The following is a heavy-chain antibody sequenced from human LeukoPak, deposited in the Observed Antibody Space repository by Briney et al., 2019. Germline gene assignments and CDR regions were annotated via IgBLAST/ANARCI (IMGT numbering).Heavy chain of an antibody. J-gene: IGHJ4*02. D-gene: IGHD6-19*01. Sequence: GGSLRLSCEASGFTFSDYYMSWIRQAPGKGLEWLSYISSSSHTRYYADSVKGRFTISRDNAKNSLYLQMNSLRAEDTAVYYCASAVAGTRNFDYWGQGTLVTVSS. V-gene: IGHV3-11*01. CDR1: GFTFSDYY. CDR2: ISSSSHTR. CDR3: ASAVAGTRNFDY.